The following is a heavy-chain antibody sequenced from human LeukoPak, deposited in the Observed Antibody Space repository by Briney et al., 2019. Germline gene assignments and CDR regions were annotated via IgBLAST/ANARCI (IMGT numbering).Heavy chain of an antibody. J-gene: IGHJ4*02. CDR3: AREPPVWRESLPSRHFDY. Sequence: GGSLRLSCAASGFTFNTYGMHWVRQAPGKGLEWVAGITYDGSSKYYADSVKGRFTISRDDSKNTLYIQMNSLRAEDTAVYYCAREPPVWRESLPSRHFDYWGQGTLVTVSS. CDR2: ITYDGSSK. CDR1: GFTFNTYG. D-gene: IGHD1-26*01. V-gene: IGHV3-30*03.